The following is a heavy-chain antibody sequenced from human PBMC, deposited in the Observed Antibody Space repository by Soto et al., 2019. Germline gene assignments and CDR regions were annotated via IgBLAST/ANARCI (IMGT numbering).Heavy chain of an antibody. V-gene: IGHV3-64D*08. CDR1: GFTFSSYA. CDR2: ISSNGGST. Sequence: GGSLRLSCSASGFTFSSYAMHWVRQAPGKGLEYVSAISSNGGSTYYADSVKGRFTISRDNSKNTLYLQMSSLRAEDTAVYYCVKDGYSSGWYPYYFDYWGQGTLVTVSS. J-gene: IGHJ4*02. D-gene: IGHD6-19*01. CDR3: VKDGYSSGWYPYYFDY.